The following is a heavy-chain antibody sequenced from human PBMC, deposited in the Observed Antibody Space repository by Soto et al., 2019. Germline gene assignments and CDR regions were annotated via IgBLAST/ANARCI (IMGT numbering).Heavy chain of an antibody. Sequence: ASVKVSCKASGYTFTSYAMHWVRQAPGQRLEWMGWINAGNGNTKYSQRFQGRVTITRDTSASTAYVELSSLRSEDTAVYYCARDSYGSANYGMDVWGQGTTVTVSS. CDR2: INAGNGNT. CDR3: ARDSYGSANYGMDV. CDR1: GYTFTSYA. D-gene: IGHD3-10*01. J-gene: IGHJ6*02. V-gene: IGHV1-3*01.